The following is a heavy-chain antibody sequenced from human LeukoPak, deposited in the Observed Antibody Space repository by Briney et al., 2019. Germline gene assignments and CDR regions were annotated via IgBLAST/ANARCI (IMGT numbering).Heavy chain of an antibody. Sequence: GASVKVSCKASGYTFAGYYMHWVRQAPGQGLEWMGWINPNSGGTNYAQKFQGRVTMTRDTSISTAYMELSRLRSDDTAEYYCARVPAGPLWEVHRLDYWGQGTLVTVSS. V-gene: IGHV1-2*02. J-gene: IGHJ4*02. CDR3: ARVPAGPLWEVHRLDY. CDR2: INPNSGGT. D-gene: IGHD1-26*01. CDR1: GYTFAGYY.